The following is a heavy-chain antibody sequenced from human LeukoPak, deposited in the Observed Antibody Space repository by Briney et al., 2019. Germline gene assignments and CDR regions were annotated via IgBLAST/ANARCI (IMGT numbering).Heavy chain of an antibody. D-gene: IGHD3-3*01. CDR2: ISGSGGST. J-gene: IGHJ6*03. CDR1: GFTFSSYA. V-gene: IGHV3-23*01. CDR3: AKDTYDFLYYYYYMDV. Sequence: GGSLRLSYAASGFTFSSYAMSWVRQAPGKGLEWVSAISGSGGSTYYADSVKGRFTISRDNSKNTLYLQMNSLRAEDTAVYYCAKDTYDFLYYYYYMDVWGKGTTVTVSS.